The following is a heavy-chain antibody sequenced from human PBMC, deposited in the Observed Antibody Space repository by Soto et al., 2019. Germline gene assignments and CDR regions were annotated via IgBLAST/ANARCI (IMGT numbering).Heavy chain of an antibody. V-gene: IGHV1-46*01. J-gene: IGHJ4*02. CDR1: GYTFTSYY. D-gene: IGHD3-22*01. CDR3: ARDGYYYDSSGYYPLDY. CDR2: INPSGGST. Sequence: QVQLVQSGAEVKKPGASVKVSCKASGYTFTSYYMHWVRQAPGQGLEWMGIINPSGGSTSYAQKFQGRVTMTRDTSTSTVYMELSSLRSEDTAVYYWARDGYYYDSSGYYPLDYWGQGTLVTVSS.